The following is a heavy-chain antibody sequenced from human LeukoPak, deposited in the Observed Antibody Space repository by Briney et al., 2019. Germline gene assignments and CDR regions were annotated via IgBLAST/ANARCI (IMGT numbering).Heavy chain of an antibody. CDR1: GGSISSYY. CDR2: IYTSGST. D-gene: IGHD6-13*01. V-gene: IGHV4-4*07. J-gene: IGHJ4*02. Sequence: SETLSLTCTVSGGSISSYYWSWIRQPAGKGLEWIGRIYTSGSTNYNPSLKSRVTMSVDTSKNQFSLKLSSVTAADTAVYYCARLRETAAASSRLYYFDHWGQGTLVTVSS. CDR3: ARLRETAAASSRLYYFDH.